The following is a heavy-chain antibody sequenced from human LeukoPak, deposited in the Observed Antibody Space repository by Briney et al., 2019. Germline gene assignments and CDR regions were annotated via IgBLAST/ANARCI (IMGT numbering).Heavy chain of an antibody. CDR1: GFTFSSYS. V-gene: IGHV3-48*01. CDR2: ISLSSGAI. CDR3: ARYIAAAGTDY. D-gene: IGHD6-13*01. J-gene: IGHJ4*02. Sequence: GGSLRLSCAASGFTFSSYSMTWVRQAPGKGLEWVSYISLSSGAIYYVDSVKGRFTISRDNAKNSLYLQMNSLRAEDTAVYYCARYIAAAGTDYWGQGTLVTVSS.